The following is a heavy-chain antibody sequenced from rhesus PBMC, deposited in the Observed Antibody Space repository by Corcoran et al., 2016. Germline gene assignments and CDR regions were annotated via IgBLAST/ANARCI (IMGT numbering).Heavy chain of an antibody. V-gene: IGHV4-165*01. CDR1: GGSFSGYY. CDR2: ISGTNGNT. CDR3: ARVQRTLDY. J-gene: IGHJ4*01. D-gene: IGHD6-31*01. Sequence: QVQLQESGPGLVKPSETLSLTCAVSGGSFSGYYWGWIRQPPGKGLEWIGYISGTNGNTDYSPSLRSRVTISTDTSKNQFSLKLSSVTAADTAVYYCARVQRTLDYWGQGVLVTVSS.